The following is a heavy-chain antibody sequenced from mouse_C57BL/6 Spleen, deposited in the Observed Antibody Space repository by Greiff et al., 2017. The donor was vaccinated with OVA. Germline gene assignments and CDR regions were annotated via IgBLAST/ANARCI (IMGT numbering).Heavy chain of an antibody. CDR3: ASAGGSLSFDY. CDR1: GYSITSGYY. D-gene: IGHD6-1*01. V-gene: IGHV3-6*01. CDR2: ISYDGSN. J-gene: IGHJ2*01. Sequence: EVQLQESGPGLVKPSQSLSLTCSVTGYSITSGYYWNWIRQFPGNKLEWMGYISYDGSNNYNPSLKNRISITRDTSKNQFFLKLNSVTTEDTATYYCASAGGSLSFDYWGQGTTLTVSS.